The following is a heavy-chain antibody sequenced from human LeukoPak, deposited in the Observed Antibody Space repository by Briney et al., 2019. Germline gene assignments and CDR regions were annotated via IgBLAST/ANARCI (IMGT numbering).Heavy chain of an antibody. CDR3: ARGARRGFWFDP. V-gene: IGHV4-39*07. J-gene: IGHJ5*02. D-gene: IGHD6-6*01. CDR1: GGSISSYY. Sequence: SETLSLTCTVSGGSISSYYWGWIRQPPGKGLEWIGSIYYSGSTYYNPSLKSRVTISVDTSKNQFSLKLSSVTAADTAVYYCARGARRGFWFDPWGQGTLVTVSS. CDR2: IYYSGST.